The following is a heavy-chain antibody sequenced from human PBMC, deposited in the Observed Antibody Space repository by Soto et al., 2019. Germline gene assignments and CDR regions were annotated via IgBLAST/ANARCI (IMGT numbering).Heavy chain of an antibody. CDR3: ARDPLAHLYGDYSYFDY. CDR1: GFTFGDYA. D-gene: IGHD4-17*01. Sequence: GGSLRLSCTASGFTFGDYAMSWFRQAPGKGLEWVSVIYSGGSTYYADSVKGRFTISRDNSKNTLYLQMNSLRAEDTAVYYCARDPLAHLYGDYSYFDYWGQGTLVTVSS. J-gene: IGHJ4*02. CDR2: IYSGGST. V-gene: IGHV3-66*01.